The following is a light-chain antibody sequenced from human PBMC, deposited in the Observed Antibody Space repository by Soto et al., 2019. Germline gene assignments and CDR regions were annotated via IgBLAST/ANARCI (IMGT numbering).Light chain of an antibody. Sequence: AIRMTQSPSSFSASTGDRVTITCRASQGISSYLAWYQQKPGKAPKLLIYAASTLQSGVPSRFSGSGSVTDFTLTIGCLQSEDFAPYYCQQYYSYPPVTFGPGTKVDIK. CDR2: AAS. V-gene: IGKV1-8*01. J-gene: IGKJ3*01. CDR3: QQYYSYPPVT. CDR1: QGISSY.